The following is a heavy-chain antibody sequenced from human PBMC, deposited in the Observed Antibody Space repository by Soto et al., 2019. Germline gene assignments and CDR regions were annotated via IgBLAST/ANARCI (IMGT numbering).Heavy chain of an antibody. J-gene: IGHJ6*02. CDR1: GGSISSSNW. V-gene: IGHV4-4*02. CDR3: ARVSGSYYYGMDV. D-gene: IGHD1-26*01. Sequence: QVQLQESGPGLVKPSGTLSLTCAVSGGSISSSNWWSWVRQPPGKGLEWIGEIYHSGSTNYNPSPKSRVTRSVDKSKNQFSLKLSSVTAADTAVYYCARVSGSYYYGMDVWGQGITVTVSS. CDR2: IYHSGST.